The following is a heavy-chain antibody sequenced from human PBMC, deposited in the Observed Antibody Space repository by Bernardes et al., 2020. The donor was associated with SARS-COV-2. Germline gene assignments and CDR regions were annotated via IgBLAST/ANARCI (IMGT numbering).Heavy chain of an antibody. CDR1: GFTFSSYW. Sequence: GGSLRLSCAASGFTFSSYWMHWVRQAPGKGLVWVSRINSDGSSTSYADSVKGRFNISRDNAKNKLYLQMNSLRAEDTAVYYCARDRDSNDDYFDYWGQGTLVTVSS. CDR2: INSDGSST. V-gene: IGHV3-74*01. CDR3: ARDRDSNDDYFDY. J-gene: IGHJ4*02. D-gene: IGHD4-4*01.